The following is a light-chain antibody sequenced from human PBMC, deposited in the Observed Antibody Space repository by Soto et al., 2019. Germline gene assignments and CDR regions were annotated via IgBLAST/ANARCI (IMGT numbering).Light chain of an antibody. V-gene: IGLV1-44*01. CDR1: SSDIGGNT. CDR2: SNN. Sequence: QSVLTQPPSASGTPGQRVTISCSGYSSDIGGNTVNWYQHLPGTAPKLLIYSNNQRPSGVPDRFSGSKSGTSASLAISGLQSEDEADYYCAAWDDSLNGWVFGGGTKLTVL. J-gene: IGLJ3*02. CDR3: AAWDDSLNGWV.